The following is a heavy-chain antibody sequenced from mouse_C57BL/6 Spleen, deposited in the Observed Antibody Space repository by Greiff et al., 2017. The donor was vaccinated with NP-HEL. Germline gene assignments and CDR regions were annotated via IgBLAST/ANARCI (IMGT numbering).Heavy chain of an antibody. J-gene: IGHJ2*01. CDR2: IYPGSGST. CDR1: GYTFTSYW. CDR3: ARGDYDEGFDY. D-gene: IGHD2-4*01. V-gene: IGHV1-55*01. Sequence: QVQLKESGAELVKPGASVKMSCKASGYTFTSYWITWVKQRPGQGLEWIGDIYPGSGSTNYNEKFKSKATLTVDTSSSTAYMQLSSLTSEDSAVYYCARGDYDEGFDYWGQGTTLTVSS.